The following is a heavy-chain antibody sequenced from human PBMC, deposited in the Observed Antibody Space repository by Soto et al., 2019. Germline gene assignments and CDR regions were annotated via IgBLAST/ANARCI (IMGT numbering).Heavy chain of an antibody. CDR3: ARGDGRGSSGFYYYYGMDV. V-gene: IGHV1-46*01. CDR1: GSTFTNYF. Sequence: QVQLVQSGAEVKKPGASVKVSCKASGSTFTNYFFHWVRQAPRQGLEWMGIISPYDGSTHYVQSVQGRVTMTSDTSTSTVYMELSSLRSEDTAVYYCARGDGRGSSGFYYYYGMDVWGHGTTVTVSS. CDR2: ISPYDGST. D-gene: IGHD6-25*01. J-gene: IGHJ6*02.